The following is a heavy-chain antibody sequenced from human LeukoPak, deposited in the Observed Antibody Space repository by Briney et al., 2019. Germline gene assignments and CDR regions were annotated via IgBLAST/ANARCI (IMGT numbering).Heavy chain of an antibody. J-gene: IGHJ3*02. CDR2: IKQDGSEK. D-gene: IGHD2-15*01. CDR3: ARGPPDPTEYCSGGSCPLEDDAFDI. V-gene: IGHV3-7*01. CDR1: GFTFSSYW. Sequence: QTGGSLRLSCAASGFTFSSYWMNWVRQAPGKGLEWVANIKQDGSEKYYVDSVKGRFTISRDNAKNSLYLQMNSLRAEDTAVYYCARGPPDPTEYCSGGSCPLEDDAFDIWGQGTMVTVSS.